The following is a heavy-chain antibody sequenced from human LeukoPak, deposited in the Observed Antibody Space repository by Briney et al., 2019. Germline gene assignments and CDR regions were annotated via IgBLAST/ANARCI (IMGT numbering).Heavy chain of an antibody. CDR3: GAFDSSGYYYVY. CDR2: INSDGSST. J-gene: IGHJ4*02. D-gene: IGHD3-22*01. CDR1: GFTFSNSW. Sequence: GGSLRLSCAASGFTFSNSWMHWLRQAPGKGLVWVSRINSDGSSTNYADSVKGRFTISRDNSKNTLYLQMNSLRAEDTAVYYCGAFDSSGYYYVYWGQGTLVTVSS. V-gene: IGHV3-74*01.